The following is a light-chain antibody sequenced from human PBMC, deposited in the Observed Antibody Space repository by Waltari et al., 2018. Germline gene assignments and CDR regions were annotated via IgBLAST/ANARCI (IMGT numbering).Light chain of an antibody. J-gene: IGKJ4*01. CDR3: QQSYSTPPLT. CDR1: QSISHY. Sequence: DIQMTQSPSSLSASVGDRVTILCRASQSISHYLHWYQHKPGRAPKLLIYAASTLHSGVPSRFSGSGSGTDFTLTISSLQPEDSATYYCQQSYSTPPLTFGGGTKVEIK. CDR2: AAS. V-gene: IGKV1-39*01.